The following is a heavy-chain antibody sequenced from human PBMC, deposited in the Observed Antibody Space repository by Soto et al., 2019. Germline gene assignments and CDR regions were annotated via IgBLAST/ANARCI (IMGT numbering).Heavy chain of an antibody. CDR2: INPNSGGT. CDR3: ARGPGSIGWFAP. Sequence: QVHLVQSGAEVKKPGASVKVSCKASGYTFTDYYMHWVRQAPGQGPEWMGRINPNSGGTNYAKKFQGWVTITRDTSINTAYMELSRLKSDDTAMYYCARGPGSIGWFAPWGQGTLVTVSS. V-gene: IGHV1-2*04. CDR1: GYTFTDYY. J-gene: IGHJ5*02. D-gene: IGHD2-15*01.